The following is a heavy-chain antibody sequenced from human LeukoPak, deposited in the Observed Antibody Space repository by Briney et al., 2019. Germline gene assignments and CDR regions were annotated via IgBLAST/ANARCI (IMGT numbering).Heavy chain of an antibody. Sequence: PSETLSLNCAVYGGSFSCYHWSWIRQPPGKGLEWIGEINHSGSTNYNPSLKSRVTISVDTSKNQFSLKLSSVTAADTAVYYCARGRGRKTYWYFDLWGRGTLVTVSS. J-gene: IGHJ2*01. CDR2: INHSGST. D-gene: IGHD3-10*01. CDR1: GGSFSCYH. CDR3: ARGRGRKTYWYFDL. V-gene: IGHV4-34*01.